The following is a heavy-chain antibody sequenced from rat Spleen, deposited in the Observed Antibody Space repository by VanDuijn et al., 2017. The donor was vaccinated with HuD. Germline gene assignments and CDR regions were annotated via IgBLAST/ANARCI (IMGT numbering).Heavy chain of an antibody. CDR1: GFTFSNYG. CDR3: TRDEDSSYLMDA. D-gene: IGHD1-2*01. CDR2: ISYGDSSGHSST. Sequence: EVQLVESGGGLVQPGRSLKLSCAASGFTFSNYGMAWVRQAPTKGLEWVATISYGDSSGHSSTYYRDSVKGRFTISRNNAKSTLYLQRNSLRSEDTATYYCTRDEDSSYLMDAWGQGASVTVSS. J-gene: IGHJ4*01. V-gene: IGHV5-29*01.